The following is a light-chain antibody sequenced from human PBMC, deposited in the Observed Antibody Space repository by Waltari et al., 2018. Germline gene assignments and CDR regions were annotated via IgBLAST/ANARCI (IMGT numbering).Light chain of an antibody. CDR2: DVS. V-gene: IGLV2-14*03. J-gene: IGLJ3*02. CDR3: SSYTSGSTLWV. Sequence: QSALTQPASVSGSPGPSITIACTGTSSDDGAYNYFPWYQQHPGTAPKHMIYDVSNRPSGVSDRFSGSKSGNTASLTISGLQAEDEAYYYCSSYTSGSTLWVFGGGTKLTVL. CDR1: SSDDGAYNY.